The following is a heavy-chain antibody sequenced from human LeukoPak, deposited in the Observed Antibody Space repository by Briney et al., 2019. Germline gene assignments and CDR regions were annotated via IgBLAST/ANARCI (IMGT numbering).Heavy chain of an antibody. Sequence: SETLSLTCTVSGGSISSYYWSLIRQPPGKGLEWIGYIYYSGSTNYNPSLKSQATISVDTSKNQFSLKLSSVTAADTAVYYCARRTTVVTRYAFDIWGQGTMVTVSS. V-gene: IGHV4-59*08. CDR3: ARRTTVVTRYAFDI. CDR2: IYYSGST. D-gene: IGHD4-23*01. J-gene: IGHJ3*02. CDR1: GGSISSYY.